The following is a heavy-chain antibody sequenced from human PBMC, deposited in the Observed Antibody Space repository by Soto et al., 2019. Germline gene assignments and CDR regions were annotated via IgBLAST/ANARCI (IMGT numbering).Heavy chain of an antibody. J-gene: IGHJ6*02. Sequence: QLQLHESGPGLVKPSETLSLTCTVSGASVSSSSYYWGWIRQPPGKGLEWIGSIYYSGSTYYNPSLKRRVTISVDTSKNQFSLKLSSVTATDTAVYYCARLNAGTTYSYYGMDVWGQGTTVTVSS. CDR2: IYYSGST. CDR1: GASVSSSSYY. D-gene: IGHD1-7*01. V-gene: IGHV4-39*01. CDR3: ARLNAGTTYSYYGMDV.